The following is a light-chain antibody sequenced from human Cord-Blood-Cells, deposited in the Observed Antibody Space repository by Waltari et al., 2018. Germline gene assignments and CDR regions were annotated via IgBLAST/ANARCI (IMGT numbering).Light chain of an antibody. J-gene: IGLJ2*01. V-gene: IGLV2-14*01. CDR1: SSDVGGYNF. Sequence: QSALTQPASVSGSPGQSITISCTGPSSDVGGYNFFSWYQQHPCKAPKLMIYDVSNRPSGVSNRFAGSKSGNTASLTISGLQAEDEADYYCSAYTSSSTLVVFGGGTKLTVL. CDR2: DVS. CDR3: SAYTSSSTLVV.